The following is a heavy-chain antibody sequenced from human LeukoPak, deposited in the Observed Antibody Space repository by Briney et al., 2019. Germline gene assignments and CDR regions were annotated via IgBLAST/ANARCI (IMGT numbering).Heavy chain of an antibody. V-gene: IGHV3-7*01. CDR2: INRDGRER. CDR3: TRDISPKFSDSKSYYDAFDA. J-gene: IGHJ3*01. CDR1: GFSFSSYW. Sequence: GGSPRLSYAVSGFSFSSYWMTWVRQTPGKGLEWVANINRDGRERHYVDSVEGRFTISRDNAKNSLYLQMSSLRVEDTAVYYCTRDISPKFSDSKSYYDAFDAWGQGTMVTVSS. D-gene: IGHD3-22*01.